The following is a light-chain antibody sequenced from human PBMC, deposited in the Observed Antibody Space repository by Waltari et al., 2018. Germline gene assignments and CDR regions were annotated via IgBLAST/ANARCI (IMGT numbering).Light chain of an antibody. CDR2: EDS. V-gene: IGLV3-10*01. Sequence: SYELTQPPSVSVSPGQAARNTCSGDALPKKYASWYQQKSGQAPVLVIYEDSKRPSGIPERFSGSSSGTTATLTLSGAQVEDEGDYYCYSTDSSDTHRVFGGGTKLTVL. J-gene: IGLJ3*02. CDR3: YSTDSSDTHRV. CDR1: ALPKKY.